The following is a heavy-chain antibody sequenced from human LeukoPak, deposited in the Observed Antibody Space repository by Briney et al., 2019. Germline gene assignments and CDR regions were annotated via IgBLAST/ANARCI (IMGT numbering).Heavy chain of an antibody. Sequence: PGGSLRLSCAASGFTFSSYSMNWVRQAPGKGLEWVSSISSSRSYIYYADSVKGRFTISRDNAKNSLYLQMNSLRAEDTAVYYCARDGEDFWSGYLKYWGQGTLVTVSS. CDR2: ISSSRSYI. V-gene: IGHV3-21*01. CDR3: ARDGEDFWSGYLKY. CDR1: GFTFSSYS. D-gene: IGHD3-3*01. J-gene: IGHJ4*02.